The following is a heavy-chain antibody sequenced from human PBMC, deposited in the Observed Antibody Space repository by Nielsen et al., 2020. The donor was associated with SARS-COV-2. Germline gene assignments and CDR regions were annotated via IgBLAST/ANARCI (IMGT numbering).Heavy chain of an antibody. CDR3: ARGGVNSSGYYYVYAFDI. Sequence: GGSLRLSCAASGFTVSSNYISWVRQAPGKGLEWVSVIYSGGSTYYTDSVKGRYTISRDNAKNSLFLQMNSLRAEDTAVYYCARGGVNSSGYYYVYAFDIWGQGARVTVSS. CDR2: IYSGGST. J-gene: IGHJ3*02. CDR1: GFTVSSNY. V-gene: IGHV3-53*05. D-gene: IGHD3-22*01.